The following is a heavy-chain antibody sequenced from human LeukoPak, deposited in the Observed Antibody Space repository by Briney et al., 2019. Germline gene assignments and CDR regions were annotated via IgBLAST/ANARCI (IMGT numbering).Heavy chain of an antibody. CDR3: ASDPNGGYVLVY. V-gene: IGHV1-18*01. Sequence: ASVRVSFKASGYTFTIFCISWVRQAPGQGDEWMGWISTYYGDTKYAQKHQGRVTMTTDTSTTTAFMELRSLTSDDTAVYYCASDPNGGYVLVYWGQGTLVTVSS. CDR2: ISTYYGDT. CDR1: GYTFTIFC. J-gene: IGHJ4*02. D-gene: IGHD5-12*01.